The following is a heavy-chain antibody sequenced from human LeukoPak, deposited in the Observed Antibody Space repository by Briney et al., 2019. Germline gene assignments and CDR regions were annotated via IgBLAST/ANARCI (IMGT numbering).Heavy chain of an antibody. J-gene: IGHJ6*02. Sequence: GGSLRLSCAASGFTFDDYAMHWVRHAPGKGLEWVSGISWNSGSIGYADSVKGRFTISRDNAKNSLYLQMNSLRAEDTALYYCAKDAYCDFWSVRYGMDVWGQGTTVTVSS. CDR3: AKDAYCDFWSVRYGMDV. V-gene: IGHV3-9*01. CDR2: ISWNSGSI. CDR1: GFTFDDYA. D-gene: IGHD3-3*01.